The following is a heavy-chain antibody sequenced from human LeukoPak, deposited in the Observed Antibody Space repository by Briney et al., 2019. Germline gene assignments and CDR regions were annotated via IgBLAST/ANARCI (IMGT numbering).Heavy chain of an antibody. J-gene: IGHJ3*02. CDR2: IYHSGTT. V-gene: IGHV4-4*02. CDR1: DGSFSSSNW. CDR3: ARERAGATEGAFDI. D-gene: IGHD1-26*01. Sequence: KPSGTLSLTCAVSDGSFSSSNWWSWVRQPPGKGLEWIGEIYHSGTTNSHPSLKSRVTTSVDKSKNQLSLNLNSVTAADTAVYYCARERAGATEGAFDIWGQGTMVTVSS.